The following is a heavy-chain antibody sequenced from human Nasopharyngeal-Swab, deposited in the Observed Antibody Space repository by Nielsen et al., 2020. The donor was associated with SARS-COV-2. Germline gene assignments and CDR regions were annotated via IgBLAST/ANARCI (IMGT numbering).Heavy chain of an antibody. Sequence: GESLKISCAASGFTFSSYAMSWVRQAPGKGLEWVSAISGSGGSTYYADSVKGRFTISRDNSKNTLYLQMNSLRPEDTAVYYCAKVLIAAAGTDFDYWGQGTLVTVSS. D-gene: IGHD6-13*01. CDR2: ISGSGGST. CDR1: GFTFSSYA. V-gene: IGHV3-23*01. J-gene: IGHJ4*02. CDR3: AKVLIAAAGTDFDY.